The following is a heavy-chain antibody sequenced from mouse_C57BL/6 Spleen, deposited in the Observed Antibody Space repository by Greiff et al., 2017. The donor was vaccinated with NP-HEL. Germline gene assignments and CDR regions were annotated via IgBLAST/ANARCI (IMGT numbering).Heavy chain of an antibody. J-gene: IGHJ1*03. Sequence: DVQLVESGGGLVKPGGSLKLSCAASGFTFSDYGMHWVRQAPEKGLEWVAYISSGSSTIYYADTVKGRFTISRDNAKNTLFLQMTSLRSEDTAMYYCATYGSYWYFDVWGTGTTVTVSS. V-gene: IGHV5-17*01. CDR1: GFTFSDYG. CDR3: ATYGSYWYFDV. D-gene: IGHD1-1*01. CDR2: ISSGSSTI.